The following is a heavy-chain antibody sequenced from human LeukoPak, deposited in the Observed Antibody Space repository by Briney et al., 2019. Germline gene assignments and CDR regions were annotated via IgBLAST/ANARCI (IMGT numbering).Heavy chain of an antibody. CDR3: ARGGYRYYHDSSGYLDY. CDR2: INHSGST. V-gene: IGHV4-34*01. CDR1: GGSFSGYY. J-gene: IGHJ4*02. Sequence: SETLSLTCAVYGGSFSGYYWSWIRQPPGKGLEWIGEINHSGSTNYNPSLKSRVTISVDTSKNQFSLKLSSVTAADTAVYYCARGGYRYYHDSSGYLDYWGQGTLVTVSS. D-gene: IGHD3-22*01.